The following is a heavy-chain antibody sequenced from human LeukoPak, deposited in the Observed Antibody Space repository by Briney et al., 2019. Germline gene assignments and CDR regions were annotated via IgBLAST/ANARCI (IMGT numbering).Heavy chain of an antibody. J-gene: IGHJ4*02. CDR1: GFSFSFYR. CDR3: ARVSGIGPLQLIGEQDY. V-gene: IGHV3-21*01. CDR2: ISSSSSYI. D-gene: IGHD1/OR15-1a*01. Sequence: SGGSLRLSCAASGFSFSFYRMDWVRQAPGKGLEWVSSISSSSSYIYYADSVKGRFTISRDNAKNSLYLQMNSLRAEDTAVYYCARVSGIGPLQLIGEQDYWGQGTLVTVSS.